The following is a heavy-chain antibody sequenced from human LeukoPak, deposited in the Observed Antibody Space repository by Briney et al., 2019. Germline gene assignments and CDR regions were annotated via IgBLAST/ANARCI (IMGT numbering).Heavy chain of an antibody. CDR1: GYTFTASY. Sequence: ASVKVSCKASGYTFTASYMHWVRQAPGHGLEWMGLINPNSGATNYAQKFQGRVTMTRDTSISTAYMELSSLISDDTAVYYCAALAVAGRGGDYWGQGALVTVSS. J-gene: IGHJ4*02. CDR3: AALAVAGRGGDY. D-gene: IGHD6-19*01. V-gene: IGHV1-2*06. CDR2: INPNSGAT.